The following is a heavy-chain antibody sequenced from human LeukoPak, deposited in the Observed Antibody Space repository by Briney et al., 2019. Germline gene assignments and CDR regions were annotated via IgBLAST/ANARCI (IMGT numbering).Heavy chain of an antibody. V-gene: IGHV3-30-3*01. CDR1: GFTFSSYA. CDR2: ISYDGSSK. CDR3: ARDSGGDGYNYDY. Sequence: GGSLRLPCAASGFTFSSYAMHWVRQAPGKGLEWVAVISYDGSSKYYADSVKGRFTISRDNSKNTLYLQMNSLRAEDTAVYYCARDSGGDGYNYDYWGQGTLVTVSS. J-gene: IGHJ4*02. D-gene: IGHD5-24*01.